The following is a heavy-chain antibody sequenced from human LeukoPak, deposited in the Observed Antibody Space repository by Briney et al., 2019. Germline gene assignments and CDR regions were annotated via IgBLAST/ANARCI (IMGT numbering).Heavy chain of an antibody. J-gene: IGHJ3*02. CDR3: AKVLYGSDPLDAFDI. Sequence: GALRLSCVALEFSFETYWMSWVRQAPGKGPEWVANINEDGSEKHYVCSVRGRFTISRDNADNSLHLQMNSLRPEDMAVYYCAKVLYGSDPLDAFDIWGQGTMVTVSS. V-gene: IGHV3-7*01. CDR1: EFSFETYW. CDR2: INEDGSEK. D-gene: IGHD3-10*01.